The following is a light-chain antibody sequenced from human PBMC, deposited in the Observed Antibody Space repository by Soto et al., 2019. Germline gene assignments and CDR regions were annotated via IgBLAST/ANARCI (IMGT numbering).Light chain of an antibody. CDR3: NSYAGNSWV. J-gene: IGLJ3*02. Sequence: QSVLTQPPSASGSPGQPVTISCTGTSSDVGGYNRVSWYQHHPGQAPKLIIYEVFKRPSGVPXRFSGSKSGNTASLTVSGXQADDXXXXYCNSYAGNSWVFGGGTKLTVL. CDR2: EVF. V-gene: IGLV2-8*01. CDR1: SSDVGGYNR.